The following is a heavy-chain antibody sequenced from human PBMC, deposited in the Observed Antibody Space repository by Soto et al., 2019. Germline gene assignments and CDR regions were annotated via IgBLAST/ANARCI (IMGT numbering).Heavy chain of an antibody. CDR3: AHRVLRTVFGLVTTTAIYFDF. CDR2: IYWDDDK. V-gene: IGHV2-5*02. Sequence: QITLNESGPAQVKPRQTLTLTGTFSGFSLTTSGVGVGWIRQSPGRAPEWLALIYWDDDKRYSPSLKSRLTITKDASKTQVVLTMADLDPADTATYYCAHRVLRTVFGLVTTTAIYFDFWGQGTPVAVSS. CDR1: GFSLTTSGVG. J-gene: IGHJ4*02. D-gene: IGHD3-3*01.